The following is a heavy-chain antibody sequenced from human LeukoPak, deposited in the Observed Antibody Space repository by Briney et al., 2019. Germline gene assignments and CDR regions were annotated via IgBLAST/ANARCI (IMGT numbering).Heavy chain of an antibody. CDR1: GFTFSSYS. CDR2: ISSSSSYI. V-gene: IGHV3-21*01. J-gene: IGHJ4*02. Sequence: GGSLRLSCAASGFTFSSYSMNWVRQAPGKGLEWVSSISSSSSYIYYADSVKGRFTIFRDNAKNSLYLQMNSLRAEDTAVYYCAGGDYIAPAAESDYWGQGTLVTVSS. CDR3: AGGDYIAPAAESDY. D-gene: IGHD2-2*01.